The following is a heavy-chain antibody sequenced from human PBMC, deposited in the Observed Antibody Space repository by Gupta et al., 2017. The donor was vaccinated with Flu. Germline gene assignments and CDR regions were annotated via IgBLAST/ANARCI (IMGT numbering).Heavy chain of an antibody. D-gene: IGHD6-13*01. Sequence: EVHLVESGGGLVKPGGSLRLSCAASGFTFNTSGMNGVRQAPGKGLEWVSSISSSSSYIYYADSVKGRFTISRDNAKNSLYLQMNSLRAEDTAVYYCARAFDQQLALDYWGQGTLVTVSS. J-gene: IGHJ4*02. V-gene: IGHV3-21*01. CDR2: ISSSSSYI. CDR1: GFTFNTSG. CDR3: ARAFDQQLALDY.